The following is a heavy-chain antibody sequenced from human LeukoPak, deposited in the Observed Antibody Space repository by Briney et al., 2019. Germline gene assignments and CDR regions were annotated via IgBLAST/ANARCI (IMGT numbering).Heavy chain of an antibody. CDR3: ARRFYYDSSGYGAFDI. CDR2: ISGSGGST. Sequence: PGGSLRLSCAASGFTFSSYAMSWVRQAPGKGLEWVSGISGSGGSTYYADSVKGRFTFSRDNSKNTLDLQMNSLRAEDTAVYYCARRFYYDSSGYGAFDIWGQGTMVTVSS. CDR1: GFTFSSYA. J-gene: IGHJ3*02. V-gene: IGHV3-23*01. D-gene: IGHD3-22*01.